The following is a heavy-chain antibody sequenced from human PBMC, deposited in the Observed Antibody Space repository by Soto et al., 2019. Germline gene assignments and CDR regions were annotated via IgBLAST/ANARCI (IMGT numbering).Heavy chain of an antibody. D-gene: IGHD6-19*01. Sequence: GGSLRLSCAASGFTFSSYWMHWVRQAPGKGLVWVSRINSDGSSTSYADSVKGRFTISRDNAKNTLYLQMNSLRAEDTAVYYCASLGSVAGDFDYWGQGTLVTVSS. V-gene: IGHV3-74*01. CDR3: ASLGSVAGDFDY. CDR1: GFTFSSYW. CDR2: INSDGSST. J-gene: IGHJ4*02.